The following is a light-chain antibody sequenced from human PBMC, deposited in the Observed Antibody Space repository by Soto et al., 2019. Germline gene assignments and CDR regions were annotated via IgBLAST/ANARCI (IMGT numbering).Light chain of an antibody. Sequence: QSVLTQPASVSGSPGQSITISCTGASSDVGNYNYVSWYQQHPGKAPKLIIYDVSNRPSGVSNRFSGSKSGNTASLTISGLQAEDGADYYCSSNKIGSTYVFGTGTKVTVL. V-gene: IGLV2-14*03. CDR1: SSDVGNYNY. CDR2: DVS. CDR3: SSNKIGSTYV. J-gene: IGLJ1*01.